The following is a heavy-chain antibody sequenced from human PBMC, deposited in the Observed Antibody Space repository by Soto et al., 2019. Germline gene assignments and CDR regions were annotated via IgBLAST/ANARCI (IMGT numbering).Heavy chain of an antibody. V-gene: IGHV3-30*18. CDR2: ISSDGSNK. D-gene: IGHD1-26*01. Sequence: PGGSLRLSCATSGFTFSTYGVHWVRQAPGKGLEWVAVISSDGSNKYQADSVKGRFTISRDNSKNTLYLQMNSLRAEDTAVYYCAKAKYSGSSYFDYWGQGTLVTVSS. J-gene: IGHJ4*02. CDR1: GFTFSTYG. CDR3: AKAKYSGSSYFDY.